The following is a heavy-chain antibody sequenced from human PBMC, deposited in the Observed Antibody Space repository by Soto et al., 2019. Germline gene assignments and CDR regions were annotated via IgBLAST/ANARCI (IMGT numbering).Heavy chain of an antibody. D-gene: IGHD3-10*01. CDR3: ARDEHYYGSGSYFDYYYYYGMDV. Sequence: ASVKVSCKASGYTFTSYCISWVRQAPGQGLEWMGWISAYNGNTNYAQKLQGRVTMTTDTSTSTAYMELRSLRSDDTAVYYCARDEHYYGSGSYFDYYYYYGMDVWGQGTTVTVSS. CDR2: ISAYNGNT. CDR1: GYTFTSYC. J-gene: IGHJ6*02. V-gene: IGHV1-18*04.